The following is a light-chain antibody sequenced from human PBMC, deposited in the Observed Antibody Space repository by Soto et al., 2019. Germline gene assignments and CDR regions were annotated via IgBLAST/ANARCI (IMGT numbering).Light chain of an antibody. Sequence: DIQMTQSPSTLSASVGDRVTITCRASQSISSWLAWYQQKPGKAPKLLIYKASSLESGVPSRFSGSGSGTEFTLTISSLQPDDFATYYCQQYNSFPTFGQGTXXXXK. CDR2: KAS. CDR3: QQYNSFPT. CDR1: QSISSW. V-gene: IGKV1-5*03. J-gene: IGKJ1*01.